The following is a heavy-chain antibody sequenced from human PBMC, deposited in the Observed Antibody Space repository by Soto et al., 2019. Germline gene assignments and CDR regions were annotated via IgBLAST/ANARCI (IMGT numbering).Heavy chain of an antibody. CDR1: GGSISSYY. CDR3: TRGGDPYKTGH. V-gene: IGHV4-59*01. D-gene: IGHD2-21*01. Sequence: SETLSLTCTVSGGSISSYYWSWIRQPPGKGLEWIGYIYYSGSTYYNPSLKSRVTISVDTSKNQFSLKLTSVNTADTAIYYCTRGGDPYKTGHWGQGTLVTVSS. CDR2: IYYSGST. J-gene: IGHJ4*02.